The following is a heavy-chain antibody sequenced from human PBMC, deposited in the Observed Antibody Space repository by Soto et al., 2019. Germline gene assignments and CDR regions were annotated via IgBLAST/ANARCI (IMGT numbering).Heavy chain of an antibody. Sequence: PGGSLRLSCAASGFTFSSYWMSWVRQAPGKGLEWVANIKQDGSEKYYVDSVKGRFTIPRDNAKNSLYLQMNSLRAEDTAVYYCARPGTDSSGWYLYHYYYGLDVWGQGTTVTVS. CDR1: GFTFSSYW. V-gene: IGHV3-7*01. D-gene: IGHD6-19*01. J-gene: IGHJ6*01. CDR2: IKQDGSEK. CDR3: ARPGTDSSGWYLYHYYYGLDV.